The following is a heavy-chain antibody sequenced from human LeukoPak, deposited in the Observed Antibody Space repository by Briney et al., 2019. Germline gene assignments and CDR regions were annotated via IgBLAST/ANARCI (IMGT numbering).Heavy chain of an antibody. Sequence: SVKVSCKASGFTFTTSAVQWVPQAAGQRLGGIGWIVVGSGNTNYAQKFQERVTITRDMSTSTAYMELSSLRSEDTAVYYCAAVFPYSDFWSGYYYFDFWGQGTLVTVSS. CDR1: GFTFTTSA. V-gene: IGHV1-58*01. J-gene: IGHJ4*02. D-gene: IGHD3-3*01. CDR3: AAVFPYSDFWSGYYYFDF. CDR2: IVVGSGNT.